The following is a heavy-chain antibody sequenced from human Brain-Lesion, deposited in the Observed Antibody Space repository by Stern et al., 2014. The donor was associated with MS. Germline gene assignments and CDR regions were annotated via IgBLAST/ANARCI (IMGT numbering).Heavy chain of an antibody. Sequence: EVQLAASGPEVKKPGESLKISCKGSGYRFTSNWIGWVRQMPGKGLEWMAIIWPGDSDTRYSRSFQGQVTISADKATSTAYLQWSSLQASDTAMYYCARRGDSSSSGFDYWGQGTLVIVSS. V-gene: IGHV5-51*01. CDR1: GYRFTSNW. D-gene: IGHD6-6*01. CDR2: IWPGDSDT. CDR3: ARRGDSSSSGFDY. J-gene: IGHJ4*02.